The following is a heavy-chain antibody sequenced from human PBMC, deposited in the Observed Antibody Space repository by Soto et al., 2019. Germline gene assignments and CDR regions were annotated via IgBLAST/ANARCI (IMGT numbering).Heavy chain of an antibody. J-gene: IGHJ6*03. V-gene: IGHV3-21*01. D-gene: IGHD2-2*01. CDR2: ISSSSDYI. Sequence: GGSLRLSCAASGFTFSSYSMNWVRQAPGKGLEWVSFISSSSDYIYYADSVKGRFTISRDDAKNSLYLQMNSLRAEDTAVYYCTKLHCSSASCYGGFYYYYMDVWGKGTTVTVSS. CDR3: TKLHCSSASCYGGFYYYYMDV. CDR1: GFTFSSYS.